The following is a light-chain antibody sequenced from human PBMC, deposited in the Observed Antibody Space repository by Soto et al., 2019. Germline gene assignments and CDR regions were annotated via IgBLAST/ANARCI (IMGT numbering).Light chain of an antibody. CDR1: QSVGTSY. J-gene: IGKJ1*01. CDR3: QQYGSSRT. V-gene: IGKV3-20*01. Sequence: EIVLTQSPGTLSLSPGERATLSCRASQSVGTSYLAWYQQKPGQAPRLLIYAASSRATGIPDRFTGSGSGTDFALTITRLEPEDVAVYYCQQYGSSRTFGQGTKVDIK. CDR2: AAS.